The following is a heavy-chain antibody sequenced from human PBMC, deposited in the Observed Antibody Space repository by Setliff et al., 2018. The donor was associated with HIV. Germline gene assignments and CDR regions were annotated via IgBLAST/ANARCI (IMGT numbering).Heavy chain of an antibody. D-gene: IGHD1-26*01. CDR1: GDSITRGSYY. Sequence: PSETLSLTCTVSGDSITRGSYYWSWIRQPAGKGLEWIGHIYTSGKTHYSPSLKSRITISADTSKNQLSLNLSSVTAADTAVYYCARAAYSGTYLWEPATVLWGRGTLVTVSS. CDR3: ARAAYSGTYLWEPATVL. J-gene: IGHJ2*01. V-gene: IGHV4-61*09. CDR2: IYTSGKT.